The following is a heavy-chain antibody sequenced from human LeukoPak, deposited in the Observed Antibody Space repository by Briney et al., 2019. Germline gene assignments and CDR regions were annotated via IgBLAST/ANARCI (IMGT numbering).Heavy chain of an antibody. D-gene: IGHD2-2*01. Sequence: GGSLRLSCAASGFTFSSYAMSWVRQAPRKGLEWVSAISGSGGSTYYADSVKGRFTISRDNSKNTLYLQMNSLRAEDTAVYYCAKDNKDIVVVPAAVIPPCWGQGTLVTVSS. V-gene: IGHV3-23*01. CDR3: AKDNKDIVVVPAAVIPPC. CDR1: GFTFSSYA. J-gene: IGHJ4*02. CDR2: ISGSGGST.